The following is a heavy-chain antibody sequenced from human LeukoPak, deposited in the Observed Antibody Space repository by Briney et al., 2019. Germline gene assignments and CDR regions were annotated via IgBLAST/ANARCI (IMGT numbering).Heavy chain of an antibody. D-gene: IGHD2-15*01. J-gene: IGHJ3*02. CDR3: AKPLLGYCSGGSCYSGAYDI. Sequence: GGSLRLSCAASGFTFSTYSMTGVRQSPGKGLVWVSVISGSGGATYYADSVQGRFTISRDNSRNTLYLQMNSLSAEDTAVYYCAKPLLGYCSGGSCYSGAYDIWGQGTMVTVSS. V-gene: IGHV3-23*01. CDR1: GFTFSTYS. CDR2: ISGSGGAT.